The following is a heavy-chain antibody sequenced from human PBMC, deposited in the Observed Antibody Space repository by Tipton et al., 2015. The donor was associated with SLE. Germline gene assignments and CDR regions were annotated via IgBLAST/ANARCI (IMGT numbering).Heavy chain of an antibody. CDR1: GGSISSSTYY. V-gene: IGHV4-39*07. Sequence: TLSLTCIVSGGSISSSTYYSAWIRQPPGKGLEWLGSFYYSGTTSYNPSLKSRVTITVDTSKNQFSLKVISVSAADTAVYYCARFGYNGYDVELFDYWAQGTLVTVSS. CDR2: FYYSGTT. J-gene: IGHJ4*02. D-gene: IGHD5-12*01. CDR3: ARFGYNGYDVELFDY.